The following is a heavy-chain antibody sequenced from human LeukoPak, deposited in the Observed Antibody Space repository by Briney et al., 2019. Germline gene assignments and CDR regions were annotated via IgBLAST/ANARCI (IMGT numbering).Heavy chain of an antibody. Sequence: SETLSLTCTVSGGSISSYYWSWIRQPPGKGLEWIGYIYYSGSTNYNPSLKSRVTISVDTSKNQFSLKLSSVTAADTAVYYCASGGPPTVTTPGRYWGQGTLVTVSS. CDR1: GGSISSYY. CDR2: IYYSGST. CDR3: ASGGPPTVTTPGRY. J-gene: IGHJ4*02. D-gene: IGHD4-17*01. V-gene: IGHV4-59*01.